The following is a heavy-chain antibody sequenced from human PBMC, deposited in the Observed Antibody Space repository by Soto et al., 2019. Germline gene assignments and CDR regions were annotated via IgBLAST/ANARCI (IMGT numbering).Heavy chain of an antibody. Sequence: GESLKISCVGSGYSFSTYWIAWVRQMPGKGLEWMGIINPGDSEITYSPSFQGQVTISADKSTSTAYLQWSSLEASDTAIYYCARSFTILSPIDYWGQGTLVTVSS. CDR3: ARSFTILSPIDY. CDR2: INPGDSEI. V-gene: IGHV5-51*01. D-gene: IGHD3-3*01. CDR1: GYSFSTYW. J-gene: IGHJ4*02.